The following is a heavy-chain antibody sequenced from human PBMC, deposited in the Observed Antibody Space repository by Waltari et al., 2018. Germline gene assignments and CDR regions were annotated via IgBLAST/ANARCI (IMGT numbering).Heavy chain of an antibody. V-gene: IGHV4-4*02. J-gene: IGHJ5*02. CDR2: VHGSGKT. CDR1: GDSLTFTHW. Sequence: QLQLQESGPGLVKHSGTLTLNCAVSGDSLTFTHWWSWVRQSPQKGLEWIGQVHGSGKTNYNPSFASRVTIALDTSNNHFSLKVTSATAADTAVYFCARDRGRGLYLDTWGPGTLVTVSP. CDR3: ARDRGRGLYLDT. D-gene: IGHD2-15*01.